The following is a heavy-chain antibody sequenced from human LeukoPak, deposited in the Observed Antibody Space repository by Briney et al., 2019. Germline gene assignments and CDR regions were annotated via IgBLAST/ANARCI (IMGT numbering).Heavy chain of an antibody. D-gene: IGHD1-26*01. Sequence: PGGSLTLSCAASGFTFSDYWMHWVRQAPGKWLEWVSSISGSGLSTYYADSVKGRFTISRDNSKNTLYLQMNSLRAEDTAVYYCARGGSYLSAFDIWGQGTMVTVSS. J-gene: IGHJ3*02. CDR1: GFTFSDYW. CDR2: ISGSGLST. CDR3: ARGGSYLSAFDI. V-gene: IGHV3-23*01.